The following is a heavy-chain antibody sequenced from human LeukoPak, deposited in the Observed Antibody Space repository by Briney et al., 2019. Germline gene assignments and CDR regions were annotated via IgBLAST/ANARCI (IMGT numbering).Heavy chain of an antibody. CDR1: GFTFSTSW. D-gene: IGHD1-26*01. CDR2: TNDDGSIT. Sequence: GGSLRLSCAASGFTFSTSWMHWLRQAPGKGLVWVPRTNDDGSITTYADSVKGRFTISRDNAKSTLYLQMNSLRAGDTAVYYCARGLGSPTDYWGQGTLVTVSS. J-gene: IGHJ4*02. V-gene: IGHV3-74*03. CDR3: ARGLGSPTDY.